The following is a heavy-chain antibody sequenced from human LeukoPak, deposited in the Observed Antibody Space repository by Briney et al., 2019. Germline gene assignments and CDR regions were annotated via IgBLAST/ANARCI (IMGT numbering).Heavy chain of an antibody. J-gene: IGHJ5*02. Sequence: SXKVSCKASGGTFSSYTISWVRQAPGQGLEWVGRIIPILGIANYAQKFQGRVTITADKSTSTAYMELSSLRSEDTAVYYCARVCSGGSCYDSGTWGQGTLVTVSS. CDR1: GGTFSSYT. CDR2: IIPILGIA. V-gene: IGHV1-69*02. D-gene: IGHD2-15*01. CDR3: ARVCSGGSCYDSGT.